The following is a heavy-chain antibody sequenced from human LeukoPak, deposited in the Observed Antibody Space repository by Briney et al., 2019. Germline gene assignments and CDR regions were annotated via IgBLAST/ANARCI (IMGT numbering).Heavy chain of an antibody. CDR1: GFTFSSYA. CDR3: ARGHYYDSSGYCFDY. D-gene: IGHD3-22*01. Sequence: PGGSLRLSCAASGFTFSSYAMSWVRQAPGKGLEWVSAISGSGGSTYYADSVKGRFTISRDNSKNTLYLQMNSLRAEDTAVYYCARGHYYDSSGYCFDYWGQGTLVTVSS. CDR2: ISGSGGST. J-gene: IGHJ4*02. V-gene: IGHV3-23*01.